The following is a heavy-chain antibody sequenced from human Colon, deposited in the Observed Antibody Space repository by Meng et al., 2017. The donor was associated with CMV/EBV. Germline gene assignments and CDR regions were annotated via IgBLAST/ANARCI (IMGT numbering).Heavy chain of an antibody. CDR2: IYYTGKT. J-gene: IGHJ4*02. CDR1: GGSIRTHF. D-gene: IGHD4/OR15-4a*01. Sequence: SETLSLTCSVSGGSIRTHFWTWIRQAPGKRPEWIAYIYYTGKTNSNPSLKGRVSISLDTSKNQLSLNLDSVTAADTAVYYCAREDYGVGSFDYWGQGIMVTVSS. CDR3: AREDYGVGSFDY. V-gene: IGHV4-59*11.